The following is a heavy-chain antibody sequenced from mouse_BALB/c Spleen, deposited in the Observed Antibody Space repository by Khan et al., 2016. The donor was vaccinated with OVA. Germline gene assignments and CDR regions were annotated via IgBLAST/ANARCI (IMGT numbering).Heavy chain of an antibody. V-gene: IGHV1-7*01. CDR1: GYTFINYC. CDR3: ARRGLRWDFDY. J-gene: IGHJ2*01. D-gene: IGHD1-1*01. Sequence: VQLLESGGDLAKPGGSLKLSCAASGYTFINYCILWVRQRPGKGLEWIATISPSTDYTDYTHNFKDQATFTGDKSTRTAYMQLSSLTSEDSAVYYCARRGLRWDFDYWGQGTMVTVSA. CDR2: ISPSTDYT.